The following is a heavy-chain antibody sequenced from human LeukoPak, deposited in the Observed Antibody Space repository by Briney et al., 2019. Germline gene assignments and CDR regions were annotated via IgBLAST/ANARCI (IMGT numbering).Heavy chain of an antibody. CDR1: GFTFSSYG. J-gene: IGHJ3*02. Sequence: GRSLRLSCAASGFTFSSYGMHWVRQAPGKGLEWVAVISNDGSNKYYADSVKGRFTISRDNSKNTLYLQMNSLRAEDTAVYYCAKDQGYCSSTSCYVDAFDIWGQGTMVTVSS. CDR2: ISNDGSNK. V-gene: IGHV3-30*18. CDR3: AKDQGYCSSTSCYVDAFDI. D-gene: IGHD2-2*01.